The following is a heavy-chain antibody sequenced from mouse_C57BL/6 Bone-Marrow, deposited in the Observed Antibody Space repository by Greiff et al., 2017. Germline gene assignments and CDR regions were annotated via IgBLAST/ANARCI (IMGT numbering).Heavy chain of an antibody. CDR3: ARGSYYYGSSFYCYAMDY. J-gene: IGHJ4*01. CDR2: ISNGGGST. CDR1: GFTFSDYY. Sequence: EVKLVESGGGLVQPGGSLKLSCAASGFTFSDYYMYWVRQTPEQRLEWVAYISNGGGSTYYPDTVKGRFTFSRDNAKHTLYLQMSRLKAEDTAMYYGARGSYYYGSSFYCYAMDYWGQGTSVTVSS. V-gene: IGHV5-12*01. D-gene: IGHD1-1*01.